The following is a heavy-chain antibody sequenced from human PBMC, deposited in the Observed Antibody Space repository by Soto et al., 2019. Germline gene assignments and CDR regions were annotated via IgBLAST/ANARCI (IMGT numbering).Heavy chain of an antibody. J-gene: IGHJ3*01. CDR3: ARIIGYCRNNDCSWTFDV. V-gene: IGHV5-51*01. CDR2: FYPGDSTS. Sequence: GESLKISCKTSGYSFISYWVAWVRQLPGKGLEWMGTFYPGDSTSTYSPSFQGQVTISVDTSITTAYLQLNSLKASDTAMYYCARIIGYCRNNDCSWTFDVWGQGTTVNVSS. CDR1: GYSFISYW. D-gene: IGHD2-15*01.